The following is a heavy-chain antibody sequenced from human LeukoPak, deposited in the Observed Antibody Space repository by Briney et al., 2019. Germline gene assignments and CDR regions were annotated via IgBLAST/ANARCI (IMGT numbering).Heavy chain of an antibody. CDR2: IYYSGST. CDR1: GGSISSSSYY. D-gene: IGHD5-24*01. CDR3: ASTRRDGYPFDY. Sequence: SETLSLTCTVSGGSISSSSYYWGWIRQPPGKGLEWIGSIYYSGSTYYNPSLKSRVTISVDTSKNQFSLKLRSMTAADTAVYYCASTRRDGYPFDYWGQGTLVTVSS. V-gene: IGHV4-39*07. J-gene: IGHJ4*02.